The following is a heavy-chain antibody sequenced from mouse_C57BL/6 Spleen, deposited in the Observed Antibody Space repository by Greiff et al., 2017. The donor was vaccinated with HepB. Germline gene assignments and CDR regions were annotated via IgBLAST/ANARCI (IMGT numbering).Heavy chain of an antibody. Sequence: EVKLMESGPGLVKPSQSLSLTCSVTGYSITSGYYWNWIRQFPGNKLEWMGYISYDGSNNYNPSLKNRISITRDTSKNQFFLKLNSVTTEDTATYYCARGRWQGMDYWGQGTSVTVSS. CDR1: GYSITSGYY. D-gene: IGHD1-1*02. CDR2: ISYDGSN. J-gene: IGHJ4*01. CDR3: ARGRWQGMDY. V-gene: IGHV3-6*01.